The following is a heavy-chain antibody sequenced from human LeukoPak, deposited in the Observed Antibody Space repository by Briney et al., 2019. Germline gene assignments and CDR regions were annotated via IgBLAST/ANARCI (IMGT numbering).Heavy chain of an antibody. D-gene: IGHD1-26*01. CDR2: ISWNTGTI. V-gene: IGHV3-9*01. J-gene: IGHJ4*02. CDR1: GFTFDDYA. CDR3: AKGNIRGTYGGMGFDY. Sequence: PGRSLRLSCAVSGFTFDDYAMHWVRQAPGKGLEWVSGISWNTGTIGYADSVKGRFTISRENAKNSLYLQMNSLRAEDTALYYCAKGNIRGTYGGMGFDYWGQGTLATVSS.